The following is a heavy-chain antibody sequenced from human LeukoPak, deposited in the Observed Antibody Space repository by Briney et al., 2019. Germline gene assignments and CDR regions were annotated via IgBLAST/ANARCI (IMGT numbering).Heavy chain of an antibody. CDR3: ARLFNYYDNSGYYQYYFDY. CDR2: INPNTGDT. V-gene: IGHV1-2*02. D-gene: IGHD3-22*01. J-gene: IGHJ4*02. CDR1: GYTLTSYY. Sequence: ASVKVSCKASGYTLTSYYMHWVRQAPGQGLEWMGWINPNTGDTSFAQKFQGRVTLTRDTSITTAYMELSRLKSDDTAVYYCARLFNYYDNSGYYQYYFDYWGQGTLVTVSS.